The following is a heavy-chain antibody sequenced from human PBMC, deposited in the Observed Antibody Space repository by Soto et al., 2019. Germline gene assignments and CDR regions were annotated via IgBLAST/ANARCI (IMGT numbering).Heavy chain of an antibody. CDR3: AREFPTPMVRGVEGNWFDP. J-gene: IGHJ5*02. V-gene: IGHV3-33*01. D-gene: IGHD3-10*01. Sequence: GGSLRLSCAASGFTFSSYGMHWVRQAPGKGLEWVAVIWYDGSNKYYADSVKGRFTISRDNSKNTLYLQMNSLRAEDTAVYYCAREFPTPMVRGVEGNWFDPWGQGTLVTVSS. CDR1: GFTFSSYG. CDR2: IWYDGSNK.